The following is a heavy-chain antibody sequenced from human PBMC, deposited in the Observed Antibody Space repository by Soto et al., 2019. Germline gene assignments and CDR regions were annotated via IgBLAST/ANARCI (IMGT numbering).Heavy chain of an antibody. D-gene: IGHD4-17*01. V-gene: IGHV3-23*01. CDR2: ISKSGASK. CDR3: VKGFHAGDYGDPNFSFYGIQV. J-gene: IGHJ6*01. Sequence: GGSLRLSCAASGMSFSDYPLSWVRDEPGQGLEWVSTISKSGASKYYANSVRGRFAVARDNSRNTLHLQMNILSAADTALYYCVKGFHAGDYGDPNFSFYGIQVWGQGTTVTVNS. CDR1: GMSFSDYP.